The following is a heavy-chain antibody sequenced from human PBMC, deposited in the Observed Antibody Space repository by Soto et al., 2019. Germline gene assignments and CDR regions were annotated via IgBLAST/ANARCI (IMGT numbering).Heavy chain of an antibody. V-gene: IGHV3-33*01. CDR1: GFTFSSYG. CDR2: IWYDGSNK. Sequence: QVQLVESGGGVVQPGRSLRLSCAASGFTFSSYGMHWVRQAPGKGLEWVAVIWYDGSNKYYADSVKGRFTISRDNSKNTQYLQMNSLRAEDTAVYYCAREGRGGYNSGGDLYFDYWGQGTLVTVSS. CDR3: AREGRGGYNSGGDLYFDY. D-gene: IGHD5-12*01. J-gene: IGHJ4*02.